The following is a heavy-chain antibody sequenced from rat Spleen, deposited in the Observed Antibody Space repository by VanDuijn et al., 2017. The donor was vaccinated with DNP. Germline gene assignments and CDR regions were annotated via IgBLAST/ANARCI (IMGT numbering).Heavy chain of an antibody. CDR1: GFSLTTNG. D-gene: IGHD5-1*01. V-gene: IGHV2S12*01. CDR3: TRSIGSFDY. J-gene: IGHJ2*01. CDR2: ISSGGKT. Sequence: QVQLKESGPGLVQPSQTLSLTCTVSGFSLTTNGVSWVRQPPGKGLEWIAAISSGGKTYYNSALKSRLSISRDTSKSQVFVKVSSLQTEDTAIYFCTRSIGSFDYWGQGVMVTVSS.